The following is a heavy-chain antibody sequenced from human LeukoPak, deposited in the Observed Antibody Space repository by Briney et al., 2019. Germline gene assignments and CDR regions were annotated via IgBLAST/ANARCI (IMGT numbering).Heavy chain of an antibody. CDR3: ARGYYYDSSGYRFDAFDI. CDR2: IYYSGST. J-gene: IGHJ3*02. D-gene: IGHD3-22*01. Sequence: PSETLSLTCTVSGGSISSYYWSWLRQPPGKGLEWIGYIYYSGSTNYNPSLKSRVTTSVDTSKNQFSLKLSSVTAADTAVYYCARGYYYDSSGYRFDAFDIWGQGTMVTVSS. CDR1: GGSISSYY. V-gene: IGHV4-59*01.